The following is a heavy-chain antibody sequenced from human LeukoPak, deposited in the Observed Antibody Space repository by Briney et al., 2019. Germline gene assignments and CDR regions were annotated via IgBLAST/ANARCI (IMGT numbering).Heavy chain of an antibody. Sequence: PGGSLRLSCAASGFTFSSYSMNWVRQAPGKGLEWVSSISSSSSYIYYADSVKGRFTISRDNAKNSLYLQMNSLRAEDTAVYYSARGLVLWFGELRGMDVWGQGTTVTVSS. V-gene: IGHV3-21*01. D-gene: IGHD3-10*01. CDR2: ISSSSSYI. J-gene: IGHJ6*02. CDR3: ARGLVLWFGELRGMDV. CDR1: GFTFSSYS.